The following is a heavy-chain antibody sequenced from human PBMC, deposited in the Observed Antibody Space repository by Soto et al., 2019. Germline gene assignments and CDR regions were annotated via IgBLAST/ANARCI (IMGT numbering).Heavy chain of an antibody. CDR3: ARGEWIQLWLLNYYYMDV. Sequence: GGSLRLSCAASGFTVSSNYMSWVRQAPGKGLEWVSVIYSGGSTYYADSVKGRFTISRDNSKNTLYLQMNSLRAEDTAVYYCARGEWIQLWLLNYYYMDVWGKGTTVTVSS. J-gene: IGHJ6*03. D-gene: IGHD5-18*01. CDR2: IYSGGST. V-gene: IGHV3-66*01. CDR1: GFTVSSNY.